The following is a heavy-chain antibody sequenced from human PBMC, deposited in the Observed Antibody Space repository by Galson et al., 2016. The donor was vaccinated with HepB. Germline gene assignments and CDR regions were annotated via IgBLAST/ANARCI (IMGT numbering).Heavy chain of an antibody. CDR3: ARVGSYAFDI. Sequence: ETLSLTCTVSGGSISTHYWSWIRQPPGKGLEWIGYSYYSGSTNNNPSLKSRVTISVDTSKNQFSLKLTTVTAADTAVYYCARVGSYAFDIWGQGTTVTVSS. J-gene: IGHJ3*02. CDR2: SYYSGST. D-gene: IGHD3-16*01. V-gene: IGHV4-59*11. CDR1: GGSISTHY.